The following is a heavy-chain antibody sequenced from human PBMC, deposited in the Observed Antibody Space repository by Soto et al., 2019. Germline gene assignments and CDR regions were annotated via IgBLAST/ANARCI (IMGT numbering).Heavy chain of an antibody. CDR3: AKDRYGDYGGIDY. CDR1: GFTFSIYA. J-gene: IGHJ4*02. V-gene: IGHV3-23*01. CDR2: ITGSGGST. Sequence: GGSLRLSCAASGFTFSIYAMIWVCQAPGKGLEWVSVITGSGGSTYYADSVKGRFTISRDTSKNTLFLQMNSLRAEDTAVYYCAKDRYGDYGGIDYWGQGTMVTSPQ. D-gene: IGHD4-17*01.